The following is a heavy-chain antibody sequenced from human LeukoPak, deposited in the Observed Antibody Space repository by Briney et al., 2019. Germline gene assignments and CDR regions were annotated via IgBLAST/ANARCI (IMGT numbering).Heavy chain of an antibody. D-gene: IGHD4-11*01. J-gene: IGHJ4*02. CDR2: ISTTSRYI. V-gene: IGHV3-21*01. Sequence: PGGSLRLSCAASGFTFSSYSMNWVRQAPGKGLEWGSSISTTSRYIYYADSVKGRFTVSRDNAKKSLYLQMNSLRAEDTAVYYCARGNSDYDHDYWGQGTLVTVSS. CDR1: GFTFSSYS. CDR3: ARGNSDYDHDY.